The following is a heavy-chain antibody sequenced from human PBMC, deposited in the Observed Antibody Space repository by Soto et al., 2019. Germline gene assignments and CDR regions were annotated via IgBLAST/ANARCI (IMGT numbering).Heavy chain of an antibody. CDR3: ARDHLGDEYDSSGYYYS. V-gene: IGHV3-48*03. J-gene: IGHJ4*02. D-gene: IGHD3-22*01. CDR2: ISSSGSTI. Sequence: GGSLRLSCAASGFTFSSYEMNWVRQAPGKGLEWVSYISSSGSTIYYADSVKGRFTISRDNAKNSLYLQMNSLRAEDTAVYYCARDHLGDEYDSSGYYYSRGQGTLVTV. CDR1: GFTFSSYE.